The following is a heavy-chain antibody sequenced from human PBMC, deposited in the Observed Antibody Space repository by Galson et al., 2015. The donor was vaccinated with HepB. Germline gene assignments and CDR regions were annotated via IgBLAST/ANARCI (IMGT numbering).Heavy chain of an antibody. CDR2: ISGSGGST. J-gene: IGHJ6*02. Sequence: SLRLSCAASGFTFSSYAMSWVRQAPGKGLEWVSAISGSGGSTYYADSVKGRFTISRDNSKNTLYLQMNSLRAEDTAVYYCAKAFWGYCSSTSCHYGMDVWGQGTTVTVSS. V-gene: IGHV3-23*01. D-gene: IGHD2-2*01. CDR3: AKAFWGYCSSTSCHYGMDV. CDR1: GFTFSSYA.